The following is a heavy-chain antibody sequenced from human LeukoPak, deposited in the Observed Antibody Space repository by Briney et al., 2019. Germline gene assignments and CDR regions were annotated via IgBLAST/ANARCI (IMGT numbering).Heavy chain of an antibody. D-gene: IGHD3-10*01. V-gene: IGHV3-21*04. CDR1: GFTFSSYS. J-gene: IGHJ4*02. CDR3: ARGMVRGMGVFDY. CDR2: ISSSSSYI. Sequence: PGGSLRLSCAASGFTFSSYSMNWVRQAPGKGLEWVSSISSSSSYIYYADSVKGRFTISRDNAKNSLYLQMNSLRAEDTAVYYCARGMVRGMGVFDYWGQGTLVTVSS.